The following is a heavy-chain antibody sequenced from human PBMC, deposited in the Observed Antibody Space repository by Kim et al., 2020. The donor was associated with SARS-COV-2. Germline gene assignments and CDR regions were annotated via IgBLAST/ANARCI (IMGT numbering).Heavy chain of an antibody. CDR3: ARDSLWFGELLDY. Sequence: GGSLRLSCAASGFTFSSYSMNWVRQAPGKGLEWVSSISSSSSYIYYADSVKGRFTISRDNAKNSLYLQMNSLRAEDTAVYYCARDSLWFGELLDYWGQGTLVTVSS. J-gene: IGHJ4*02. D-gene: IGHD3-10*01. CDR1: GFTFSSYS. V-gene: IGHV3-21*01. CDR2: ISSSSSYI.